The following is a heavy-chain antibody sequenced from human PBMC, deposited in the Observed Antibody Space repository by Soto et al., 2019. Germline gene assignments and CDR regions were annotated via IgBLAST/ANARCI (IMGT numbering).Heavy chain of an antibody. Sequence: GGSLRLSCVVSGLNFSDYAIHWVRRAPGKGLQWVATVSYDGNTKNFAESVKGRFFLSRDKYKNTVYLLMNSLRSEDTALYYCAKDYLGSSNVFDVWGRGTVVTVSS. J-gene: IGHJ3*01. D-gene: IGHD2-2*01. V-gene: IGHV3-30*18. CDR3: AKDYLGSSNVFDV. CDR2: VSYDGNTK. CDR1: GLNFSDYA.